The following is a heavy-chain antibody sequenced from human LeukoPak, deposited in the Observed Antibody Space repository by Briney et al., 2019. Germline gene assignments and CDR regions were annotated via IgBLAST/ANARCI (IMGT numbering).Heavy chain of an antibody. CDR1: GFSFSSYA. CDR2: ISGSGGST. J-gene: IGHJ5*02. V-gene: IGHV3-23*01. Sequence: GGSLTLSCTASGFSFSSYAMHWVRQAPGKGLEWVAVISGSGGSTYYADSVKGRFTISRDNSKNTLYLQMNSLRAEDMAVYYCAKRWDYYGSGSYSNWFDPWGQGTLVTVSS. D-gene: IGHD3-10*01. CDR3: AKRWDYYGSGSYSNWFDP.